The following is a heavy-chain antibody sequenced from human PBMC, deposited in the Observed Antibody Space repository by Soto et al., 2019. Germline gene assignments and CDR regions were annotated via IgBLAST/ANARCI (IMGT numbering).Heavy chain of an antibody. Sequence: VSVKVSCKASGYTFTGYGISWVRQAPGQGLEWMGWISAYNGNTNYAQKLQGRVTMTTDTSTSTAYMELRSLRSDDTAVYYCARGRAARLVRDYYYGMDFWGQGPRSPSP. CDR2: ISAYNGNT. D-gene: IGHD6-6*01. V-gene: IGHV1-18*04. CDR3: ARGRAARLVRDYYYGMDF. CDR1: GYTFTGYG. J-gene: IGHJ6*02.